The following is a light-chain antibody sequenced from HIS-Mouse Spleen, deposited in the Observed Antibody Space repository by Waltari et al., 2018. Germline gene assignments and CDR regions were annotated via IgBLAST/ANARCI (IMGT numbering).Light chain of an antibody. V-gene: IGLV2-14*03. Sequence: QSALTQPASVSGSPGQSITISCPGTSSDVGGYNYVSWYQQHPGKAPKLMIYDVSKRFSGSKSGNTASLTISGLQAEDEADYYCSSYTSSSTSYVFGTGTKVTVL. CDR2: DV. CDR3: SSYTSSSTSYV. CDR1: SSDVGGYNY. J-gene: IGLJ1*01.